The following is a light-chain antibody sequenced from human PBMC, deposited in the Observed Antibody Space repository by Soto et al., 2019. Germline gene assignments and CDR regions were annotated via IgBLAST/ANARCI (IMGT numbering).Light chain of an antibody. Sequence: QSVLTQPPSTSGTPGQRVSISCSGSSSNIGSSFVYWYQQLTGTAPKLLIYRNNQRPSGVPDRFSGSKSGTSASLVISGLRSEDEADYYCAAWDDSLRGYVFGTGTKVTVL. CDR2: RNN. J-gene: IGLJ1*01. CDR3: AAWDDSLRGYV. CDR1: SSNIGSSF. V-gene: IGLV1-47*01.